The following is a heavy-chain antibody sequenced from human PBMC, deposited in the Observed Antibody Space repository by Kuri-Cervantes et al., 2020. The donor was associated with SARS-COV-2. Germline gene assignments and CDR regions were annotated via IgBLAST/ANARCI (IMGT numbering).Heavy chain of an antibody. D-gene: IGHD3-22*01. CDR1: GFTFSSYA. CDR2: ISSNGGST. J-gene: IGHJ4*02. CDR3: ARDSAWLLPFDY. V-gene: IGHV3-64*04. Sequence: GGSLRLSCSASGFTFSSYAVHWVRQASGKGLEYVSAISSNGGSTYYADSVKGRFTISRDNAKNSLYLQMNSLRDEDTAVYYCARDSAWLLPFDYWGQGTLVTVSS.